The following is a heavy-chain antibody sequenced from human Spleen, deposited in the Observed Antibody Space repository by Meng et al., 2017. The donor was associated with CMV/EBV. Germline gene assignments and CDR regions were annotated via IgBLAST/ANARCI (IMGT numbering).Heavy chain of an antibody. D-gene: IGHD1-7*01. CDR2: NSHVFRTP. CDR1: GGRFSTLA. Sequence: SGGRFSTLAINGVRQAPGQGLEWMGGNSHVFRTPSYAQKFQGRVTITTDESTSTAYMELSSLRFEDTAVYYCATPGRNNLNYHLSFDFWGQGTLVTVSS. V-gene: IGHV1-69*05. J-gene: IGHJ4*02. CDR3: ATPGRNNLNYHLSFDF.